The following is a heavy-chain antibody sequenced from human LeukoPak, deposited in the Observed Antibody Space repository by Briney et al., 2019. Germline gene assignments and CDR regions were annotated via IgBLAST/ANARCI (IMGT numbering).Heavy chain of an antibody. CDR2: ISAYNGNT. D-gene: IGHD6-13*01. Sequence: ASVKVSCKASGYTFTGYYMHWVRQAPGQGLEWMGWISAYNGNTNYAQKLQGRVTMTTDTSTSTAYMGLRSLRSDDTAVYYCARGQTWYGFDYWGQGTLVTVSS. CDR1: GYTFTGYY. CDR3: ARGQTWYGFDY. V-gene: IGHV1-18*04. J-gene: IGHJ4*02.